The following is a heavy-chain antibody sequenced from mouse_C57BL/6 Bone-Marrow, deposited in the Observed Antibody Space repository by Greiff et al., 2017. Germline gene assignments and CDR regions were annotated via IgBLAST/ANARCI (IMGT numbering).Heavy chain of an antibody. Sequence: QVQLQQPGAELVKPGASVKLSCKASGYTFTSYWMHWVKQRPGQGLEWIGMINPNSGSTNYNEKFKSKATLTVDKSSSTAYMQLSSLTSEDAAVYYGARWGTEYFDYWGQGTTLTVSA. V-gene: IGHV1-64*01. CDR3: ARWGTEYFDY. CDR2: INPNSGST. D-gene: IGHD3-3*01. J-gene: IGHJ2*01. CDR1: GYTFTSYW.